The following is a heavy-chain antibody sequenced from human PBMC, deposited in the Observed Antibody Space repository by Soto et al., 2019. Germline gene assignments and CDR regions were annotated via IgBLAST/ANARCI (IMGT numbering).Heavy chain of an antibody. CDR1: GFTFSSYG. CDR2: ISYDGSNK. Sequence: GSLRLSCAASGFTFSSYGMHWVRQAPGKGLEWVAVISYDGSNKYYADSVKGRFTISRDNSKNTLYLQMNSLRAEDTAVYYCAKPYSGYDPYYFDYWGQGTLVTVSS. D-gene: IGHD5-12*01. CDR3: AKPYSGYDPYYFDY. V-gene: IGHV3-30*18. J-gene: IGHJ4*02.